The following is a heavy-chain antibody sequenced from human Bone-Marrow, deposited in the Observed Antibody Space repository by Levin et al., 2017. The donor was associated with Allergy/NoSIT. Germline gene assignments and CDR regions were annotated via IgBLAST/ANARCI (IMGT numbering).Heavy chain of an antibody. J-gene: IGHJ4*02. CDR1: GFTFSGYF. CDR3: ATSTHPHFDY. CDR2: ISGGSNYI. V-gene: IGHV3-21*01. Sequence: PGGSLRLSCAASGFTFSGYFMNWVRQAPGKGLEWVSSISGGSNYIYYADSVKGRFTISRDNAKESLFLQMNSLRAEDTAVYYCATSTHPHFDYWGQGTLVTVSS.